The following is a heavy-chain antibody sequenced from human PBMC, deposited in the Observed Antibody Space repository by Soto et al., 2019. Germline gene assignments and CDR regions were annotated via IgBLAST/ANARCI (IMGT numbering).Heavy chain of an antibody. CDR3: ARGADAQRGHWFDP. CDR1: GGSLSSGGYT. V-gene: IGHV4-30-2*01. Sequence: QLQLQESGSGLVKPSQTLSLTCAVSGGSLSSGGYTWSWIRQPPGKVLEYIGYIYHSGSTYYNPSLKSRITMSVDRSKNQFSLKMNSVTAADTAVYYCARGADAQRGHWFDPWGQGTLVTVSS. D-gene: IGHD1-1*01. CDR2: IYHSGST. J-gene: IGHJ5*02.